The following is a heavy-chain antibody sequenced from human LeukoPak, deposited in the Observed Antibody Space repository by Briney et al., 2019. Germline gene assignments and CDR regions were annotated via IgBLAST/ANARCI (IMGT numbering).Heavy chain of an antibody. J-gene: IGHJ6*03. CDR3: ARDRRKVVAATPFYMDV. D-gene: IGHD2-15*01. CDR1: GYTFTGYY. Sequence: GASVKVSCKASGYTFTGYYMHWVRQAPGQGLEWMGWINPNSGGTNYAQKFQGRVTMTRDTSISTAYMELSRLRSDDTAVYCCARDRRKVVAATPFYMDVWGKGTTVTVSS. V-gene: IGHV1-2*02. CDR2: INPNSGGT.